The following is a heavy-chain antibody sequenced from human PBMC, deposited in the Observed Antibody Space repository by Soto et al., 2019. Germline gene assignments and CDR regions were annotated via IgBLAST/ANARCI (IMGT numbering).Heavy chain of an antibody. V-gene: IGHV1-8*01. Sequence: QVQLVQSGAEVKKPGASVKVSCKASGYTFTSYDINWVRQATGQGLEWMGWMNPNSGNTGYAQKFQGRVTLTRNTSISTAYMELSSLRSEDTAVDYCARADRGNHWSGGSCYGYYYMDVWGKGTTVTVSS. D-gene: IGHD2-15*01. CDR1: GYTFTSYD. CDR2: MNPNSGNT. CDR3: ARADRGNHWSGGSCYGYYYMDV. J-gene: IGHJ6*03.